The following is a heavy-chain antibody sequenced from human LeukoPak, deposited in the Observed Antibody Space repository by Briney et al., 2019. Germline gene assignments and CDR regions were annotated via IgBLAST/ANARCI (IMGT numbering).Heavy chain of an antibody. Sequence: PGGSLRLSCAASGFTFSDYWMNCVRQAPGKGLEWVASIKQDGSEKYYVDSVKGRFTISRDNAKNSLYLQMNSLRAEDTAVYYCARDGTSIVGSLDYWGQGTLVTVSS. J-gene: IGHJ4*02. CDR1: GFTFSDYW. CDR3: ARDGTSIVGSLDY. CDR2: IKQDGSEK. V-gene: IGHV3-7*05. D-gene: IGHD1-26*01.